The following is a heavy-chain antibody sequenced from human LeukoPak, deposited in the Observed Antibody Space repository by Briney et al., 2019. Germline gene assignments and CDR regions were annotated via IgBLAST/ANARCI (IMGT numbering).Heavy chain of an antibody. Sequence: GASVKVSCKASGGTFSSSAISWVRQAPGQGLEWMGWISAYNGNTNYAQKLQGRVTMTTDTSTSTAYMELRSLRSDDTAVYHCAGTGVVSWFDPWGQGTLVTVSS. CDR1: GGTFSSSA. J-gene: IGHJ5*02. D-gene: IGHD3-3*01. CDR2: ISAYNGNT. V-gene: IGHV1-18*01. CDR3: AGTGVVSWFDP.